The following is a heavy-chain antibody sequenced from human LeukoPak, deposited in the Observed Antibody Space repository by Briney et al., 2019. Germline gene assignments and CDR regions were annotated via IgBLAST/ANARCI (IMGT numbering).Heavy chain of an antibody. CDR1: GFTFSSYG. Sequence: GGSLRLSCAASGFTFSSYGMSWVRQAPGKGLEWVSAISGSGGSTYYADSVKGRFTISRDNSKNTLYLQMNSLRAEDTAVYYCARDRDSSGYSDYFDYWGQGTLVTVSS. CDR3: ARDRDSSGYSDYFDY. D-gene: IGHD3-22*01. V-gene: IGHV3-23*01. J-gene: IGHJ4*02. CDR2: ISGSGGST.